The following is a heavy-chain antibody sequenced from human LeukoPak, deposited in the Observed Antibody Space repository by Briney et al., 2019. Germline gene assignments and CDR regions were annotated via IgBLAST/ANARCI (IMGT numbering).Heavy chain of an antibody. D-gene: IGHD3-22*01. CDR3: ARDPNYYDSSGYYPHNWFDP. CDR1: GFTYSSYG. J-gene: IGHJ5*02. CDR2: ISGSSGST. V-gene: IGHV3-23*01. Sequence: GGTLRLSCAASGFTYSSYGKSWVRQAPGKGLEWVSAISGSSGSTYYADSVKGRFTISRDNSKNTLYLQMNSLRAEDTAVYYCARDPNYYDSSGYYPHNWFDPWGQGTLVTVSS.